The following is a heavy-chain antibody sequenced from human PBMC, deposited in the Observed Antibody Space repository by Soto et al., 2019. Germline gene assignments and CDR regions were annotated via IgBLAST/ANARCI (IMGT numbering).Heavy chain of an antibody. Sequence: AVKVSCKSSGGTFSSFINYPINWVRQAPGQGLEWMGGIVPNVGTVNYAQKFRGKVTITADKSTGTAYMELSSLRSEDTALYYCARRDTSGFLRYFDNWGQGTQVTVSS. CDR2: IVPNVGTV. J-gene: IGHJ4*02. CDR1: GGTFSSFINYP. D-gene: IGHD3-3*01. V-gene: IGHV1-69*06. CDR3: ARRDTSGFLRYFDN.